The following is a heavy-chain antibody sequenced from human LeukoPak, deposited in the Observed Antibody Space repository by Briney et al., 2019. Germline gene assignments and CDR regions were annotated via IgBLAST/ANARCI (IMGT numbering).Heavy chain of an antibody. CDR1: GFTFSSYA. Sequence: PGGSLRLSCAASGFTFSSYAMSWVRQAPGKGLEWVSAISGSGGSTYYADSVKGRFTISRDNSKNTLYLQMNSLRAEDTAVYYCATPLEHHGGTWYGMDVWGQGTTVTVSS. CDR2: ISGSGGST. CDR3: ATPLEHHGGTWYGMDV. D-gene: IGHD3-16*01. J-gene: IGHJ6*02. V-gene: IGHV3-23*01.